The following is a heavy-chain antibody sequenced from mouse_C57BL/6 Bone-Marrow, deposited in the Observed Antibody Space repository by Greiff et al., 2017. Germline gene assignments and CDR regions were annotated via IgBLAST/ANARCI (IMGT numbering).Heavy chain of an antibody. V-gene: IGHV5-17*01. Sequence: EVKLMESGGGLVKPGGSLKLSCAASGFTFSDYGMHWVRQAPEKGLEWVAYISSGSSTIYYADTVKGRFTISRDNAKNTLFLQMTSLRSEDTAMYYCAREVYGNYDYWGQGTTLTVSS. CDR3: AREVYGNYDY. CDR2: ISSGSSTI. D-gene: IGHD2-1*01. CDR1: GFTFSDYG. J-gene: IGHJ2*01.